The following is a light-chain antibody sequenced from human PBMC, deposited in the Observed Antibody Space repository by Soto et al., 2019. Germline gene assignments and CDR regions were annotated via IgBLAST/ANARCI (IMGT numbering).Light chain of an antibody. CDR3: QHRSNCPPAWT. Sequence: EIVLRQSPGTPPFSRGERGAICCRASQNVSGRQFACYEPKPGQAPRLLIXEASNRATGVPARFSGSWSGTDLTRTITGTEPEDFGFSYCQHRSNCPPAWTFGQGSKGDI. V-gene: IGKV3-11*01. J-gene: IGKJ1*01. CDR1: QNVSGRQ. CDR2: EAS.